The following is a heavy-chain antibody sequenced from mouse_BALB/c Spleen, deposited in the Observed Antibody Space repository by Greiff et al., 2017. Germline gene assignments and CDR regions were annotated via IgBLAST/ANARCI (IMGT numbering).Heavy chain of an antibody. D-gene: IGHD3-3*01. CDR3: ARWGRGGAMDY. CDR1: GYSITSDYA. Sequence: VQLQQSGPGLVKPSQSLSLTCTVTGYSITSDYAWNWIRQFPGNKLEWMGYISYSGSTSYNPSLKSRISITRDTSKNQFFLQLNSLTTEDTATYYCARWGRGGAMDYWGQGTSVTVSS. V-gene: IGHV3-2*02. J-gene: IGHJ4*01. CDR2: ISYSGST.